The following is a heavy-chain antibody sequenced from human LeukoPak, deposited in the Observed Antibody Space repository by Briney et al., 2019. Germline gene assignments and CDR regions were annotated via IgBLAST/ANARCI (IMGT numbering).Heavy chain of an antibody. CDR2: INPNSGGT. CDR3: ARAGTVEMTPLDY. J-gene: IGHJ4*02. CDR1: GYIFTGYA. V-gene: IGHV1-2*04. Sequence: ASVKVSCKASGYIFTGYAVSWVRQAPGQGLEWMGWINPNSGGTNYAQKFQGWVTMTRDTSISTAYMELSRLRSDDTAVYYCARAGTVEMTPLDYWGQGTLVTVSS. D-gene: IGHD5-24*01.